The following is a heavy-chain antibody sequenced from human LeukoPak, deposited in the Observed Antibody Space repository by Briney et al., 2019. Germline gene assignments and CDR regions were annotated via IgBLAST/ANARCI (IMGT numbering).Heavy chain of an antibody. CDR2: IWYDGSNK. CDR3: ATGHIVGPNDY. Sequence: GGSLRLSCAASGFTFSSYGMHWVRQAPAKGLEWVAIIWYDGSNKYYADSVKGRFTISRDNSKNTLYLQMNSLRAEDTAVYYCATGHIVGPNDYWGRGTLVTVSS. D-gene: IGHD1-26*01. J-gene: IGHJ4*02. CDR1: GFTFSSYG. V-gene: IGHV3-33*01.